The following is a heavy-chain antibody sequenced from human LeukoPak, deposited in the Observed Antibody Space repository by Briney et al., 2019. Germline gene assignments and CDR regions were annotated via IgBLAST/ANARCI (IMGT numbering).Heavy chain of an antibody. CDR1: GGTFISYA. Sequence: SVKVSCKASGGTFISYAISWVRQAPGQGLEWMGGIIPIFGTANYAQRFQGRVTITTDESTSTAYMELSSLRSEDTAVYYCARAELRFLEWLPTAWFDPWGQGTLVTVSS. CDR3: ARAELRFLEWLPTAWFDP. V-gene: IGHV1-69*05. CDR2: IIPIFGTA. D-gene: IGHD3-3*01. J-gene: IGHJ5*02.